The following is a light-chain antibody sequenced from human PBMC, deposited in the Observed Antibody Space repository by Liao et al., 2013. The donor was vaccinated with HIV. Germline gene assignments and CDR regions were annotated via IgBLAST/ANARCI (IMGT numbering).Light chain of an antibody. Sequence: SYVLTQPPSESVAPGKTARITCGGNNIGSKSVHWYQQKPGQAPVLVIYYDSDRPSGIPERFSGSNSGNTATLTISGTQAIDEADYYCQVWDRFSYFVFGTGTKLTVL. CDR3: QVWDRFSYFV. V-gene: IGLV3-21*01. CDR1: NIGSKS. CDR2: YDS. J-gene: IGLJ1*01.